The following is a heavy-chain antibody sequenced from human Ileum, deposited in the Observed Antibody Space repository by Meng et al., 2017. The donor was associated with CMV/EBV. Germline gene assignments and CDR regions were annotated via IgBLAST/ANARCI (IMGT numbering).Heavy chain of an antibody. D-gene: IGHD2-8*01. CDR2: ISADEGRT. V-gene: IGHV3-74*01. CDR1: GVTFSDYG. Sequence: SGVTFSDYGMRWVRQAPGKGLVWVSRISADEGRTDYAENVKGRFTITRDNAKNTLYLHMNSLRAEDAAVYYCAKDLGIGGIGATNEYWGQGTLVTVSS. CDR3: AKDLGIGGIGATNEY. J-gene: IGHJ4*02.